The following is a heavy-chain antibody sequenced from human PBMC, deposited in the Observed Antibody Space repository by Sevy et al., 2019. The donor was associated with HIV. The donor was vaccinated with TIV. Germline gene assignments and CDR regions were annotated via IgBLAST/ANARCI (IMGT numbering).Heavy chain of an antibody. CDR1: GFTFNTHA. CDR3: AKAPPGHCSSSSCPRAYYYYGMDV. J-gene: IGHJ6*02. D-gene: IGHD2-15*01. V-gene: IGHV3-23*01. CDR2: ISGRGGST. Sequence: GGSLRLSCAASGFTFNTHAMNWVRQAPGKGLEWVSAISGRGGSTYYADSVEGRFTMSRDISKNTLYLQMNSLRAEDTAVYYCAKAPPGHCSSSSCPRAYYYYGMDVWGHGTTVTVSS.